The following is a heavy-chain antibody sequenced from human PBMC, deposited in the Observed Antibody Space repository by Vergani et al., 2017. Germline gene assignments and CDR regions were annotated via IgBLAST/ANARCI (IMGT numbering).Heavy chain of an antibody. CDR3: GKTQGTVVGTWWFDP. CDR1: GLTLSSYG. D-gene: IGHD1-7*01. Sequence: QVQLVESGAGVVQPGGSMRLSCSASGLTLSSYGVHWVRQAPGRGLESVTFTRPHEDGAFYSASVRGRFTVSRDNSKNTLYLEMNRLNVDDTAIYYCGKTQGTVVGTWWFDPWGQVTPVTVSS. CDR2: TRPHEDGA. J-gene: IGHJ5*02. V-gene: IGHV3-30*02.